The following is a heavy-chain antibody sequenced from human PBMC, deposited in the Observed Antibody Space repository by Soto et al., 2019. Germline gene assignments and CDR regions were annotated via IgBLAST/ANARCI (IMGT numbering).Heavy chain of an antibody. CDR2: IYYSGST. D-gene: IGHD2-15*01. V-gene: IGHV4-39*01. J-gene: IGHJ4*02. CDR1: GGSISSSSYY. CDR3: ARLLAYAPFDY. Sequence: SETLSLTCTVSGGSISSSSYYWGWIRQPPGKGLEWIGSIYYSGSTYYNPSLKSRVTISVDTSKNQFSLKLSSVTAADTAVYYCARLLAYAPFDYWGQGTLVTVSS.